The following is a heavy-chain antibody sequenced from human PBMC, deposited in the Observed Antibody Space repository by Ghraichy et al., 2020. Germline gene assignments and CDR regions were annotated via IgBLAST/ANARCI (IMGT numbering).Heavy chain of an antibody. CDR1: GFSFRSYW. D-gene: IGHD6-13*01. CDR3: ATGYSNSWYSFDY. Sequence: LSLTCAASGFSFRSYWMHWVRQAPGKGLVWVSRVNSDGTTTSYADSVKGRITISRDNTKNTLYLQMNSLRAEDTAVYYCATGYSNSWYSFDYWGQGTLVTVSS. V-gene: IGHV3-74*01. CDR2: VNSDGTTT. J-gene: IGHJ4*02.